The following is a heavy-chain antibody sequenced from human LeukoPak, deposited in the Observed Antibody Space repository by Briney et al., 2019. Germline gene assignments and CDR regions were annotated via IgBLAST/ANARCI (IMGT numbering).Heavy chain of an antibody. V-gene: IGHV5-51*01. J-gene: IGHJ4*02. D-gene: IGHD5-18*01. CDR3: ACALSTPMVFDY. CDR2: IYPGDSDT. Sequence: GESLKISCETSGYSFTNSWIAWVRQMPGKGLEWMGIIYPGDSDTRYSPSFQGRVTISADKSISTAYLQWSSLKASDTAMYYCACALSTPMVFDYWGQGTLVSVSS. CDR1: GYSFTNSW.